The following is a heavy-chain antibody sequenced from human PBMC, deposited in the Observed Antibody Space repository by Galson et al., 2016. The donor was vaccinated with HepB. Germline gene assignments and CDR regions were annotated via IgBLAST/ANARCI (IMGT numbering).Heavy chain of an antibody. V-gene: IGHV3-15*01. D-gene: IGHD2-2*01. J-gene: IGHJ4*02. CDR3: ATEVFGMPFNSDY. CDR2: IRSKTAGGTT. Sequence: SLRLSCAASGFTFSNVWMNWVRQAPGKGLGWVGRIRSKTAGGTTDYAAPVKGRFTVSRDDSKNTLFLQMSSLETDDTAVYYCATEVFGMPFNSDYWGQGTVVTVSS. CDR1: GFTFSNVW.